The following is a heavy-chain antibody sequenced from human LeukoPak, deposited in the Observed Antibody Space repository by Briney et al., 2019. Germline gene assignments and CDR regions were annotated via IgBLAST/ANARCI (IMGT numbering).Heavy chain of an antibody. J-gene: IGHJ4*02. V-gene: IGHV1-46*01. CDR1: GYTFTSYY. CDR3: ARSRSIAVAGPTHY. D-gene: IGHD6-19*01. CDR2: INPSGGST. Sequence: ASVKVSCKASGYTFTSYYMHWVRQAPGQGLEWMGIINPSGGSTSYAQKFQGRVTMTRDTSISTAYMELSRLRSDDTAVYYCARSRSIAVAGPTHYWGQGTLVTVSS.